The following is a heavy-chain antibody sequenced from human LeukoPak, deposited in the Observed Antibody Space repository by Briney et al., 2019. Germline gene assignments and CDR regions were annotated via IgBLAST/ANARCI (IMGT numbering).Heavy chain of an antibody. CDR3: ASDSSSWGMDV. J-gene: IGHJ6*02. V-gene: IGHV3-30*04. Sequence: PGGSLRLSCEASGFTFSSYAMHWVRQAPGKGLEWVAVISYDGSNKYYADSVKGRFTISRDNSKNTLYLQMNSLRAEDTAVYYCASDSSSWGMDVWGQGTTVTVSS. CDR2: ISYDGSNK. D-gene: IGHD6-13*01. CDR1: GFTFSSYA.